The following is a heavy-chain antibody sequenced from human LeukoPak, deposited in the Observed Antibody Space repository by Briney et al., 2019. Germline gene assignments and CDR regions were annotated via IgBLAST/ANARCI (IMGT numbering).Heavy chain of an antibody. D-gene: IGHD4-11*01. Sequence: GASVKVSCKAFGSTFTSYYMHWVRQAPGQGLEWMGIINPSGGSTSYAQKFQGRVTMTRDTSTSTVYMELSSLRSEDTAVYYCARDQRLVTAQYYYYYMDVWGKGTTVTVSS. J-gene: IGHJ6*03. CDR1: GSTFTSYY. CDR3: ARDQRLVTAQYYYYYMDV. CDR2: INPSGGST. V-gene: IGHV1-46*01.